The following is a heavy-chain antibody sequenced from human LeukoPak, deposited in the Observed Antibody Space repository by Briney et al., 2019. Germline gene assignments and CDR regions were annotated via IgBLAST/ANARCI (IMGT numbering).Heavy chain of an antibody. Sequence: GGSLRLSCAAPGFTFSTYSMNWVRQAPPKGLEWVSYISSSGSTIYYGASVKGRFTISRDNANNSLFLQMNSLRDEDTAVYFCARDSSSWYYWGQGTLVIVSS. V-gene: IGHV3-48*02. D-gene: IGHD6-13*01. CDR2: ISSSGSTI. J-gene: IGHJ4*02. CDR1: GFTFSTYS. CDR3: ARDSSSWYY.